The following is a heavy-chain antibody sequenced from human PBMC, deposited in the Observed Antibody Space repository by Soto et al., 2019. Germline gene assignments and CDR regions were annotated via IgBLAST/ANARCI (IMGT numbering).Heavy chain of an antibody. J-gene: IGHJ5*02. CDR3: ARDLMKDQVLGWFDP. V-gene: IGHV4-59*01. CDR2: IYYTGTT. Sequence: SETLSLTCIVSGDSMSNYYWNWIRLTPGKGLEWIGYIYYTGTTNYNPSLKSRATISADTSKNQFSLKLRSVTAADTPVYYCARDLMKDQVLGWFDPWGQGTLVTVSS. CDR1: GDSMSNYY. D-gene: IGHD2-2*01.